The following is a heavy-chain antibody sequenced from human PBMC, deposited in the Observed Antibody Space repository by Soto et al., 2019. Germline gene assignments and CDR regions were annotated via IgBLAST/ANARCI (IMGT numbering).Heavy chain of an antibody. D-gene: IGHD2-2*01. CDR2: ISRSDYT. J-gene: IGHJ4*02. V-gene: IGHV3-21*01. CDR3: AREDSIIIPAVSDF. Sequence: GSLRLSCTVSGFAFNNYGINWVRQAPGQGLEWVSSISRSDYTYYSDSVKGRFTISRDNAKNSVSLQMNTLRVEDTAVYYCAREDSIIIPAVSDFWGQGXLVTVYS. CDR1: GFAFNNYG.